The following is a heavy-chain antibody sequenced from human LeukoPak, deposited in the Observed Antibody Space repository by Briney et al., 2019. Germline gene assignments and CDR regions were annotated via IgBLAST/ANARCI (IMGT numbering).Heavy chain of an antibody. CDR2: ISYDGSNK. V-gene: IGHV3-30*18. J-gene: IGHJ6*02. Sequence: GSLRLSCAASGFTFSSYGMHWVRQAPGKGLEWVAVISYDGSNKYYADSVKGRFTISRDNSKNTLYLQMNSLRAEDTAVYYCAKFARVRGVFYGMDVWGQGTTVTVSS. D-gene: IGHD3-10*01. CDR3: AKFARVRGVFYGMDV. CDR1: GFTFSSYG.